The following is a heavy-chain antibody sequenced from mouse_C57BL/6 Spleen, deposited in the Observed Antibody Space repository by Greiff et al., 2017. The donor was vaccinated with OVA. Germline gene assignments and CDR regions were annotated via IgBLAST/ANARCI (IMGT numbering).Heavy chain of an antibody. CDR1: GFTFSSYG. D-gene: IGHD2-4*01. Sequence: EVKLVESGGDLVKPGGSLKLSCAASGFTFSSYGMSWVRQPPDKRLEWVATISSGGSYTYYPDSVKGRFTISRDNAKNTLYLQMSRLKSEDTAMYDCARPGDYDKGAWFAYWGQGTLVTVSA. CDR3: ARPGDYDKGAWFAY. CDR2: ISSGGSYT. V-gene: IGHV5-6*01. J-gene: IGHJ3*01.